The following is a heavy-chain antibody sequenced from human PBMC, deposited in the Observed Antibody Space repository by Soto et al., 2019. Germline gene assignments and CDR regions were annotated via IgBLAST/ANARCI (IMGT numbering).Heavy chain of an antibody. D-gene: IGHD6-13*01. CDR1: RGSISSYY. Sequence: SETLSLTCTVSRGSISSYYWSWIRQPPGKGLEWIGYIYYSGSTNYNPSLKSRVTISVDTSKNQFSLRLSSATAADTAVYYCARDMGSSRSWDGAFDTRGQGTMVTVSS. V-gene: IGHV4-59*01. CDR3: ARDMGSSRSWDGAFDT. CDR2: IYYSGST. J-gene: IGHJ3*02.